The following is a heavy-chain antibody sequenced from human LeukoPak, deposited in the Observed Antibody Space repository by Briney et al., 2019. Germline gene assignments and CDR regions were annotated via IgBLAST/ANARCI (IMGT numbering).Heavy chain of an antibody. D-gene: IGHD5-18*01. CDR3: ARDGQGPGYSYPPFVY. J-gene: IGHJ4*02. CDR2: INPNSGGT. CDR1: GYTFTGYY. Sequence: EASVKVSCKASGYTFTGYYMHWVRQAPGQGLEWMGWINPNSGGTNYAQKFQGRVTMTRDTSISTAYMELSRLRSDDTAVYYCARDGQGPGYSYPPFVYWGQGTLVTVSS. V-gene: IGHV1-2*02.